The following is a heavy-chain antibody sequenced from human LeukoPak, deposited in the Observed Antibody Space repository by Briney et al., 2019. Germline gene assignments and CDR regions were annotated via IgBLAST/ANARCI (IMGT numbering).Heavy chain of an antibody. CDR1: GFTFSSYE. CDR3: AKDVFSVYYYGSGSLDY. D-gene: IGHD3-10*01. J-gene: IGHJ4*02. CDR2: ISSSGSTI. Sequence: AGGSLRLSCAASGFTFSSYEMNWVRQAPGKGLEWVSYISSSGSTIYYADSVKGRFTISRDNSKNTLYLQMNSLRAEDTAVYYCAKDVFSVYYYGSGSLDYWGQGTLVTVSS. V-gene: IGHV3-48*03.